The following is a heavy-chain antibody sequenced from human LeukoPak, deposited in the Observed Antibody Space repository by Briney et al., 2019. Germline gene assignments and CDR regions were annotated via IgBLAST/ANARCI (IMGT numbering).Heavy chain of an antibody. Sequence: GGSLRLSCAASGFIFTSYAMSWVRHTPGKGLEWVSGISGSGATTYYADSVKGRLTISRDNSKNTVYLQMNSLRSEDTAVYYCAKGARLRLGEDFDYWGQGTLVTVSS. J-gene: IGHJ4*02. CDR3: AKGARLRLGEDFDY. CDR2: ISGSGATT. D-gene: IGHD3-16*01. V-gene: IGHV3-23*01. CDR1: GFIFTSYA.